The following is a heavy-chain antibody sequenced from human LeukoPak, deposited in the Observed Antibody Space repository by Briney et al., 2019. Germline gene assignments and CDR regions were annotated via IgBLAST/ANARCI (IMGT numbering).Heavy chain of an antibody. CDR3: AKDGSWGDYYFYFYMDV. J-gene: IGHJ6*03. V-gene: IGHV3-23*01. Sequence: GSLRLSCEASGSGFTFGNFAMSWVRQAPGKGLEWVSGISGSGYYTYYADSVKGRFTISRDNSKNTLYIQMNSLRAEDTAVYYCAKDGSWGDYYFYFYMDVWGKGTTATVSS. CDR2: ISGSGYYT. CDR1: GSGFTFGNFA. D-gene: IGHD3-16*01.